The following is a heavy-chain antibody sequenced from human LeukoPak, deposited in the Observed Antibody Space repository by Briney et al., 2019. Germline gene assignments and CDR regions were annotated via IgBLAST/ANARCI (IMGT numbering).Heavy chain of an antibody. D-gene: IGHD2-15*01. CDR1: GGSFSGYY. J-gene: IGHJ4*02. V-gene: IGHV4-34*01. CDR2: INHSGST. Sequence: SETLSLTCAVYGGSFSGYYWSWIRQPPGKGLEWIGEINHSGSTNYNPSLKSRVTTSVDTSKNQFSLKLSSVTAADTAVYYCARGYCSGGSCFYYFDYWGQGTLVTVSS. CDR3: ARGYCSGGSCFYYFDY.